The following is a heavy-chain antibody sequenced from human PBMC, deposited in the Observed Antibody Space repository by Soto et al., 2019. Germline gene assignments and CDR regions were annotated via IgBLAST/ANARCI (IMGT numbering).Heavy chain of an antibody. J-gene: IGHJ4*02. CDR2: ISYDGRDK. CDR1: GFTFSDYA. Sequence: QVQLVESGGGVVQPGRSLRLSCAASGFTFSDYAIHWVRQAPGKGLEWVAVISYDGRDKYYSDSVKGRFTISRDNSENKVSLQMNSLIFEDTAVYYCAKGFVRGAIENNWGQGTLVTVSS. CDR3: AKGFVRGAIENN. V-gene: IGHV3-30*18. D-gene: IGHD3-10*01.